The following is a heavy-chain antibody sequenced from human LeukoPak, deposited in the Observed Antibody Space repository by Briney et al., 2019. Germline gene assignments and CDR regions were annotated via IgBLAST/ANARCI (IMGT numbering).Heavy chain of an antibody. CDR2: ISSSSYI. J-gene: IGHJ3*02. CDR1: GFTFNKYT. Sequence: GGSLRLSCAASGFTFNKYTMNWVRQAPGKGLEWVSSISSSSYIYYADSVKGRFTISRDNAKNSLYLQMNSLRAEDTAVYYCARRTHDYGDYGAFDIWGQGTMVTVSS. V-gene: IGHV3-21*01. CDR3: ARRTHDYGDYGAFDI. D-gene: IGHD4-17*01.